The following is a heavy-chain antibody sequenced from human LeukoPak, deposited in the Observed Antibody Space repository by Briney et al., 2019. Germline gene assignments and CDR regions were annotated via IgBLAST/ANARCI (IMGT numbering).Heavy chain of an antibody. J-gene: IGHJ6*03. CDR3: ARDGDVTVTSHPYYYYYMDV. V-gene: IGHV1-46*01. CDR1: GYTFTSYY. CDR2: INPSGGST. Sequence: ASVKVSCKASGYTFTSYYMHWVRQAPGQGLEWMGIINPSGGSTSYAQKFQGRVTITTDESTSTAYMELSSLRSEDTAVYYCARDGDVTVTSHPYYYYYMDVWGKGTTVTVSS. D-gene: IGHD4-17*01.